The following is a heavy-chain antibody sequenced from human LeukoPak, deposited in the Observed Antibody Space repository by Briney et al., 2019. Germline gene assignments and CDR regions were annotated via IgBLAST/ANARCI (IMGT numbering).Heavy chain of an antibody. CDR1: GFTFSSYA. CDR2: ISYDGSNK. D-gene: IGHD1-26*01. CDR3: ARGQAKGSLDY. Sequence: GRSLRLSCAASGFTFSSYAMHWVRQAPGKGLEWVAVISYDGSNKYYADSVKGRFTISRDNSKNTLYLQMNSLRAEDTAVYYCARGQAKGSLDYWGQGTLVTVSS. J-gene: IGHJ4*02. V-gene: IGHV3-30-3*01.